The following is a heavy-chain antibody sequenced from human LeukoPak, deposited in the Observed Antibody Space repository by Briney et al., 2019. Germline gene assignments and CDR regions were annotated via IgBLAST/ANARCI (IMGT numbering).Heavy chain of an antibody. CDR1: GFTFSSYG. Sequence: PGGSLRLSCAASGFTFSSYGMHWVRQAPGKGLEWVAVISYDGSNKYYADSVKGRFTISRDNSKNTLYLQMNSLRAEDTAVYYCAKDPRSYDSSGYYDYWGQGTLVTVSP. V-gene: IGHV3-30*18. CDR3: AKDPRSYDSSGYYDY. CDR2: ISYDGSNK. D-gene: IGHD3-22*01. J-gene: IGHJ4*02.